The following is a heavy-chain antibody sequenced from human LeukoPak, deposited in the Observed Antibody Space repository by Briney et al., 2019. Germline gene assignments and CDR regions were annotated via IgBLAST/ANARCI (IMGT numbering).Heavy chain of an antibody. CDR1: GYSVTTYW. V-gene: IGHV5-51*01. D-gene: IGHD4-17*01. CDR2: IYPGDSDI. J-gene: IGHJ4*02. CDR3: ARRSDYVGDY. Sequence: GESLKISCKASGYSVTTYWIGWVRQMPGKGLEWMGLIYPGDSDIRYGPSFQGQVTISADKSISTAYLQWSSLKASDTAIYYCARRSDYVGDYWGQGTLVTVS.